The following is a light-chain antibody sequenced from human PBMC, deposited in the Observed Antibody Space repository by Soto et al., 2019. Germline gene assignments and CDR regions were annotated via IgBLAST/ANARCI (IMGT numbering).Light chain of an antibody. Sequence: AIRMTQSPSSLSASTGDRVTITCRASQGISSYLAWYQQKPGKAPKLLIYAASTLQSGVPSRFSGSGSGTDFTPTISCLQSEDFATYYCQQYYTYPRRTFGQGTKVEIK. J-gene: IGKJ1*01. CDR1: QGISSY. V-gene: IGKV1-8*01. CDR3: QQYYTYPRRT. CDR2: AAS.